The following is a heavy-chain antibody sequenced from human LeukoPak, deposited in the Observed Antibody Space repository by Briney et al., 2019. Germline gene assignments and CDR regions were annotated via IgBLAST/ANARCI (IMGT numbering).Heavy chain of an antibody. V-gene: IGHV3-7*04. Sequence: GSLSLSCAASDFTFGAFWMSWVRQAPGKGLEWVANIKQNGGEKNYVDSVKGRFTISRDNVDNSLFLEMSSLRADDTALYYCARYQGSRGYCGYWGRGALVTVSS. CDR2: IKQNGGEK. CDR1: DFTFGAFW. J-gene: IGHJ4*02. D-gene: IGHD3-10*01. CDR3: ARYQGSRGYCGY.